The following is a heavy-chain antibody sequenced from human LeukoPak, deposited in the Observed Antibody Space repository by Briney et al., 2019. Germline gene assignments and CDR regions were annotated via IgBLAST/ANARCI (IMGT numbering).Heavy chain of an antibody. J-gene: IGHJ4*02. CDR3: ARQKKQTTAIDY. D-gene: IGHD4-17*01. CDR2: ISSYNGGA. Sequence: ASVKVSCKASGYTFTTYGFSWVRQAPGQGLEWMGWISSYNGGADYAQKLQGRVTMTTDTSTSTTYMELRSLRSDDTAVYYCARQKKQTTAIDYWGQETLVTVSS. CDR1: GYTFTTYG. V-gene: IGHV1-18*01.